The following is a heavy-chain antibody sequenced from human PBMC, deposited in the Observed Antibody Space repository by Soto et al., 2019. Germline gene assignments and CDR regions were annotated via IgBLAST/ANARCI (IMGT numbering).Heavy chain of an antibody. CDR2: IYWDDDK. CDR1: GFSLSTSGVG. D-gene: IGHD3-10*01. Sequence: QITLKESGPTLVKPTQTLTLTCTFSGFSLSTSGVGVGWIRQPPGKALEWLALIYWDDDKRYSPSLKSRLTITKDTSKNQVVLTMTNMDPVDTATYYCAHIWFGELLKVIDFDYWGQGTLVTVSS. CDR3: AHIWFGELLKVIDFDY. V-gene: IGHV2-5*02. J-gene: IGHJ4*02.